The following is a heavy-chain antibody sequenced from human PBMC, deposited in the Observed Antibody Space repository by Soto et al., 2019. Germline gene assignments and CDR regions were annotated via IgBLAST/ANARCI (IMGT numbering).Heavy chain of an antibody. CDR1: GGSISSYY. Sequence: SETLSLTCTVSGGSISSYYWSWIRQPPGKGLEWIGYIYYSGSTNYNPSLKSRVTISVDTSKNQFSLKLSSVTAADTAVYYCERQHWRFADIRFDTWGQGTLVTVSS. D-gene: IGHD3-10*01. CDR2: IYYSGST. V-gene: IGHV4-59*08. CDR3: ERQHWRFADIRFDT. J-gene: IGHJ5*02.